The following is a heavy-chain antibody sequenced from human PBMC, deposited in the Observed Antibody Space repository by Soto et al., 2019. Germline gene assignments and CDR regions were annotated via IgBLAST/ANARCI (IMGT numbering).Heavy chain of an antibody. CDR1: GGSISSSSYY. CDR2: IYYSGST. J-gene: IGHJ4*02. V-gene: IGHV4-39*01. D-gene: IGHD5-12*01. Sequence: QLQLQESDPGLVKPSETLSLTCTVSGGSISSSSYYWGWIRQPPGKGLEWIGSIYYSGSTYYNPSLKSRVTISVDTSKNQFSLKLSSVTAADTAVYYCARRIRDGYNYDYWGQGTLVTVSS. CDR3: ARRIRDGYNYDY.